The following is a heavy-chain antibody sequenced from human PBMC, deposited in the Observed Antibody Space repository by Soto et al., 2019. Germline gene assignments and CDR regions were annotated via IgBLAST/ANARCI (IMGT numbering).Heavy chain of an antibody. CDR3: ARDTNVAITFHYYGRDV. Sequence: QVQLEQSGAEVKNPGASVKVSCKASGYTFSSYYIHWVRQAPGQGLEWRGIINHNTGSTSSAEKFRGRVAIDRDTSTTTVYMELRSLRSDDTAVYYCARDTNVAITFHYYGRDVWCQGTTVTVFS. J-gene: IGHJ6*02. D-gene: IGHD1-1*01. V-gene: IGHV1-46*01. CDR2: INHNTGST. CDR1: GYTFSSYY.